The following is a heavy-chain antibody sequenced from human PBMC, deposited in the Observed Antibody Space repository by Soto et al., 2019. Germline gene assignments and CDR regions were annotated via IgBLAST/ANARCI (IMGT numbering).Heavy chain of an antibody. V-gene: IGHV4-59*01. D-gene: IGHD3-22*01. CDR1: GGSISSYH. CDR3: ARDYYYDNSGNPGAYYYGMDV. J-gene: IGHJ6*02. CDR2: IYYSGST. Sequence: SETLSLTCTVSGGSISSYHWSWIRQPPGKGLKWIGYIYYSGSTKYNPSLKSRVTMSVDKSKNQFSLRLKSVTAADTAVYWCARDYYYDNSGNPGAYYYGMDVWGQGTTVTVSS.